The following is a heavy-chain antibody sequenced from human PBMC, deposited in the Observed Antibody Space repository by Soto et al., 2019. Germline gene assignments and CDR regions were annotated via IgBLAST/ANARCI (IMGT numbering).Heavy chain of an antibody. Sequence: QLHLVESGGGVVQPGNSLRLSCTASGFIFSNYAMHWVRQALGKGLEWVALISYDGRHIYYADSVKGRFAISRDNSKNTLDLVMNSLRREDTAMYYCARDVSDYVLDVWGQGTTVNVSS. CDR3: ARDVSDYVLDV. D-gene: IGHD4-17*01. CDR1: GFIFSNYA. V-gene: IGHV3-30*09. J-gene: IGHJ6*02. CDR2: ISYDGRHI.